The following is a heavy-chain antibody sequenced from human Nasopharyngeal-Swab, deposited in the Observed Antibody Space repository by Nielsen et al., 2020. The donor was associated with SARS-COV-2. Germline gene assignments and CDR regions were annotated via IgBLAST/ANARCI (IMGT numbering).Heavy chain of an antibody. CDR3: AHSALGYSSGWELDY. V-gene: IGHV2-5*02. J-gene: IGHJ4*02. CDR2: IYWDDDK. D-gene: IGHD6-19*01. Sequence: SGPTLVKPTQTLTLTCTFSGFSLSTGGVGVGWIRQPPGKALEWLALIYWDDDKRYSPSLKSRLTITKDTSKNQVVLTMTNMDPVDTVTYYCAHSALGYSSGWELDYWGQGTLVTVSS. CDR1: GFSLSTGGVG.